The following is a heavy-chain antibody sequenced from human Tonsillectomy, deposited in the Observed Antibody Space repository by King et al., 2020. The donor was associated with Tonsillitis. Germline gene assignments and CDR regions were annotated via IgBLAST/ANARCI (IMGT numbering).Heavy chain of an antibody. CDR1: GFTFGDRT. CDR2: ITWDSNTA. D-gene: IGHD2-8*01. V-gene: IGHV3-43*01. J-gene: IGHJ6*02. CDR3: VKDGGVDYDYSLDV. Sequence: VQLVESGGGVVQPGGSLRLSCAASGFTFGDRTMHWVRQAPGKGLEWVSLITWDSNTAYYTDSVKGRFTISRDNSKNSLYLQMSSLRSEDTALYFCVKDGGVDYDYSLDVWGQGTTVTVSS.